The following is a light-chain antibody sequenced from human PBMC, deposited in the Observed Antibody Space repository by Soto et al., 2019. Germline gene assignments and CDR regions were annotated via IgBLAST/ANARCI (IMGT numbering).Light chain of an antibody. CDR1: HGVSGW. CDR2: TVS. J-gene: IGKJ3*01. Sequence: IQMTQSPSSVSASVGDTVTLSCQTSHGVSGWLAWYQQKPGKAPTLLIYTVSNLQIGVPSRFSSSGSGTDFSLTITNLQPEDFATCCCQQGKTFPFTFGPGTKVEVK. V-gene: IGKV1-12*01. CDR3: QQGKTFPFT.